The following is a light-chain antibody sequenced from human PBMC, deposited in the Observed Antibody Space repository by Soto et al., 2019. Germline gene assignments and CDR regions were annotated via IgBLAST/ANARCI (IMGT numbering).Light chain of an antibody. CDR3: QQRSNWPWT. V-gene: IGKV3-15*01. J-gene: IGKJ1*01. CDR1: QSVSGN. Sequence: VVITKYPATLSVSPGERVTLSCTASQSVSGNLAWYQQKPGQAPRLLIHGASTRATDFPARFSGSGSGTDFTLTIISLEPEDFAVYYCQQRSNWPWTFGQGTKVDI. CDR2: GAS.